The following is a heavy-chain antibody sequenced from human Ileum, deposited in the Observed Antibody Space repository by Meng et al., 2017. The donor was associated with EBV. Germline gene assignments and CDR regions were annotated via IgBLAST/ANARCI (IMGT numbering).Heavy chain of an antibody. CDR3: ARGAGGFDY. CDR1: GFTFNNYW. J-gene: IGHJ4*02. D-gene: IGHD2-15*01. CDR2: IINDGSTT. V-gene: IGHV3-74*01. Sequence: DVERCVPGGVLVPPWGSLGLSCAAFGFTFNNYWMHWVRQAPGKGLVWVSHIINDGSTTSYTDSVKGRFTISRDNAKNTVYLQMNSLRAEDTAVYYCARGAGGFDYWGQGILVTVSS.